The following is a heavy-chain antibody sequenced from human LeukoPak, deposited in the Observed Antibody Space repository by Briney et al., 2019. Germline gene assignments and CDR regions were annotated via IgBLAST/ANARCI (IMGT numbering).Heavy chain of an antibody. V-gene: IGHV4-34*01. J-gene: IGHJ6*03. Sequence: KSSETLSLTCAVYGGSFSGYYWSWIRQPPGKGLEWIGEINHSGSTNYNPSLKSRVTISVDTSKNQFSLKLSSVTAADTAVYYCARVSWFPGTSYYYTDVWGKGTTVTVSS. CDR1: GGSFSGYY. CDR3: ARVSWFPGTSYYYTDV. D-gene: IGHD1-1*01. CDR2: INHSGST.